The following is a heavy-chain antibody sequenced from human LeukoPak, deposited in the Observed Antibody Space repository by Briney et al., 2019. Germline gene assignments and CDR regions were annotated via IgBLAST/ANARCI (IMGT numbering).Heavy chain of an antibody. CDR3: ASGGHLDY. D-gene: IGHD3-16*01. CDR1: GITFSRFW. CDR2: INQDGSEK. J-gene: IGHJ4*02. V-gene: IGHV3-7*03. Sequence: GGSLRLSCAASGITFSRFWMSRVRQAPGKGLQWVANINQDGSEKHYVDSVKGRFTISRDNAENSLYLQMNSLRAEDTAVYYCASGGHLDYWGQGALVTVAS.